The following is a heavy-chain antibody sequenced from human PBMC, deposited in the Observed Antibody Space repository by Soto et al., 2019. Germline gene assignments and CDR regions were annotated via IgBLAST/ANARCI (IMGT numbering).Heavy chain of an antibody. CDR1: GYFISSGYY. J-gene: IGHJ4*02. V-gene: IGHV4-38-2*01. CDR3: ARLAFCTGDNDCGIDY. D-gene: IGHD2-8*02. CDR2: IHHSGRT. Sequence: LSLTCAVSGYFISSGYYWGWIRQSPGKGLEWIGTIHHSGRTYYNPSLKSRLTMSVDASKNQFSLRLSSVTAADTAVYSRARLAFCTGDNDCGIDYWGQGTLVTVSS.